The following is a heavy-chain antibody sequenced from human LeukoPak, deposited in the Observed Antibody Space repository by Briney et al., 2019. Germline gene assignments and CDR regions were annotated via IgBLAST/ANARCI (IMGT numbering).Heavy chain of an antibody. CDR2: IYYSGST. D-gene: IGHD5-18*01. CDR3: ARADTAMVTPDY. Sequence: SETLSLTCTVSGGSISSYYWSWIRQPPGKGLEGIGYIYYSGSTNYNPSLKSRVTISVDTSKKPFSLKLSSVTAADTAVYSCARADTAMVTPDYWGQGTLVTVSS. CDR1: GGSISSYY. V-gene: IGHV4-59*08. J-gene: IGHJ4*02.